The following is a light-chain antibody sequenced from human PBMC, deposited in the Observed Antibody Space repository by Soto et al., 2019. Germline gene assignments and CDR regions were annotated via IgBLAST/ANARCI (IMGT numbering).Light chain of an antibody. CDR1: RGIAGG. CDR3: QQSNSFPYI. V-gene: IGKV1-12*01. Sequence: DIQMTQSPSSVSASVGDTVTITCRASRGIAGGLAWYQQKPGKATKLLIYGASTLKSWVPLRFSGSVSGTDFTLTISGLQPDDFATYFCQQSNSFPYICGPGTKLQI. CDR2: GAS. J-gene: IGKJ2*01.